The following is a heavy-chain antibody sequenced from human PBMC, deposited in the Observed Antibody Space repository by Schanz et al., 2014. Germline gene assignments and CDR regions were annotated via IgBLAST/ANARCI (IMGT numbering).Heavy chain of an antibody. CDR2: IKKDGSEK. Sequence: EVQLVESGGGLVQPGGSLRLSCTASGFTFSDYWMSWVRQAPGKGPEWVANIKKDGSEKYYVDSVKGRFTISRDNAKNSLFLQMNSLRPEDTAVYYCVRDSFFAFDYWGQGTLVTVSS. J-gene: IGHJ4*02. CDR1: GFTFSDYW. D-gene: IGHD3-3*01. CDR3: VRDSFFAFDY. V-gene: IGHV3-7*01.